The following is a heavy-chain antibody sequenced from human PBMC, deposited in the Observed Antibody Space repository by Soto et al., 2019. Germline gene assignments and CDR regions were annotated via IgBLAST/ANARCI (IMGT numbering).Heavy chain of an antibody. CDR1: GGPISSYY. V-gene: IGHV4-59*01. D-gene: IGHD2-2*01. Sequence: SETLSLTCSVSGGPISSYYWNWIRQPPGKGLEWIGYVFYTGSTDYNPSLKSRVTMSIDTSRNQFSLKLTSVSAADTAVYYCARAFGSTMPSLVWGQATLVTVSS. CDR2: VFYTGST. J-gene: IGHJ4*02. CDR3: ARAFGSTMPSLV.